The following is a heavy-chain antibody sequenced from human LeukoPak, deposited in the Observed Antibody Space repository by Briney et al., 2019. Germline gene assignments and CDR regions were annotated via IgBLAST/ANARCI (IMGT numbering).Heavy chain of an antibody. Sequence: SETLSLTCTVSGGSISSYYWSWIRQPPGKGLEWIGYIYYSGSTNYNPSLKSRVTISVDTSKNQFSLKLSSVTAADTAVYYCARGLSSSWPNFDYWGQGTLVTVSS. V-gene: IGHV4-59*01. D-gene: IGHD6-13*01. CDR1: GGSISSYY. CDR3: ARGLSSSWPNFDY. J-gene: IGHJ4*02. CDR2: IYYSGST.